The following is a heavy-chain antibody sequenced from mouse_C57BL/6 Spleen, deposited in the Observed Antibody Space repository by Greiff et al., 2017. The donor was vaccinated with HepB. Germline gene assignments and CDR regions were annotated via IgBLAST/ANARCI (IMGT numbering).Heavy chain of an antibody. J-gene: IGHJ3*01. V-gene: IGHV14-4*01. Sequence: EVQLQQSGAELVRPGASVKLSCTASGFNIKDDYMHWVKQRPEQGLEWIGWIDPENGDTEYASKFQGKATITADTSSNTAYLQLSSLTSEDTAVYYCTTRYEEFAYWGQGTLVTVSA. CDR1: GFNIKDDY. CDR2: IDPENGDT. CDR3: TTRYEEFAY. D-gene: IGHD2-14*01.